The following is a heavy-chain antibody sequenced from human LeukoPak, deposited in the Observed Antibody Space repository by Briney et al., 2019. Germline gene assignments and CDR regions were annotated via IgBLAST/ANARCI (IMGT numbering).Heavy chain of an antibody. V-gene: IGHV3-23*01. Sequence: GGSLRLSCAASGFTFSDYVMIWVRQAPGKGLEWVSGITASGDRTFYGDSVRGRFTMSRDNSKNTVYLQMNSPRAEDTAVYYCAKDIGRGYYFDYWGQGTLVTVSS. J-gene: IGHJ4*02. CDR3: AKDIGRGYYFDY. CDR1: GFTFSDYV. D-gene: IGHD2-15*01. CDR2: ITASGDRT.